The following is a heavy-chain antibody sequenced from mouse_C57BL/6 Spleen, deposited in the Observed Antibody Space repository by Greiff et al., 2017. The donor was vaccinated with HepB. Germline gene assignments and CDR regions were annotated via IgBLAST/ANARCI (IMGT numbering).Heavy chain of an antibody. V-gene: IGHV1-72*01. CDR1: GYTFTSYG. D-gene: IGHD3-2*02. J-gene: IGHJ4*01. CDR3: ARGGGNSSGYDYAMDY. Sequence: QVQLQQPGAELVKPGASVKLSCKASGYTFTSYGMHWVKQRPGRGLEWIGRIDPNSGGTKYNEKFKSKATLTVDKPSSTAYMQLRSLTSEDSAVYYCARGGGNSSGYDYAMDYWGQGTSVTVSS. CDR2: IDPNSGGT.